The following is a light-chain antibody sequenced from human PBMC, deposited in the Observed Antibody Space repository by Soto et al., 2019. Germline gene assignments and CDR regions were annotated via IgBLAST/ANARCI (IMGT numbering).Light chain of an antibody. CDR2: EVS. V-gene: IGLV2-14*01. CDR3: NSYTSKSTGV. J-gene: IGLJ1*01. Sequence: QSVLTQPASVSGSPGQSITISCTGTSSDVGGYNYVSWYQQHPGKAPKLIIYEVSNRPSGVSNRFSGSKSGNTASLTISGFQAEDEADYYCNSYTSKSTGVFGTGTKVTVL. CDR1: SSDVGGYNY.